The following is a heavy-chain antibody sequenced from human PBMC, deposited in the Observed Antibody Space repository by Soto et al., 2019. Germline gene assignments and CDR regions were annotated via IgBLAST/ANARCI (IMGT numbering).Heavy chain of an antibody. CDR2: ISYDGSNK. Sequence: GGSLRLSCAASGFTFSSYGMHWVRQAPGKGLEWVAVISYDGSNKYYADSVKGRFTISRDNSKNTLYLQMNSLRAEDTAVYYCAKVTMSWGGSFDYWGQGTLVTVSS. CDR3: AKVTMSWGGSFDY. J-gene: IGHJ4*02. D-gene: IGHD3-10*02. CDR1: GFTFSSYG. V-gene: IGHV3-30*18.